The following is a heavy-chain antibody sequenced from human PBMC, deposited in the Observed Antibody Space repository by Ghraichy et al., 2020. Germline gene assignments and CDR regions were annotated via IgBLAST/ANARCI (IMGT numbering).Heavy chain of an antibody. CDR1: GFTVNNKY. J-gene: IGHJ2*01. CDR2: IYSGDST. D-gene: IGHD6-19*01. V-gene: IGHV3-53*01. Sequence: GGSLRLSCTASGFTVNNKYMSWVRQAPGKGLEWVSLIYSGDSTFYAVSVKGRFTISRDNSDNTLYLQVNSLRAEDTAVYYCSSTFDSGWPRYFDLWGRGTLVTVSS. CDR3: SSTFDSGWPRYFDL.